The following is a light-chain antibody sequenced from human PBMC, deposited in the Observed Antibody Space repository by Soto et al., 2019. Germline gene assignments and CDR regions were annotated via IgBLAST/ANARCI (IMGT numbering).Light chain of an antibody. Sequence: EIVLTQSPGTLSLSPGERATLSCRASQSVSSSYLAWYQQKPGQATRPLIYGASSRAIGIPDRFSGSGSGTEFTITISRLEPEDFAVYYCQQYGSSPWTFGQGTKVEIK. CDR2: GAS. V-gene: IGKV3-20*01. CDR3: QQYGSSPWT. J-gene: IGKJ1*01. CDR1: QSVSSSY.